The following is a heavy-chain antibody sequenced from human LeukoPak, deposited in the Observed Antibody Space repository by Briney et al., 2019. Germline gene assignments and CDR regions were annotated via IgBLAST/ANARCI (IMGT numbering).Heavy chain of an antibody. Sequence: SETLSLTCTVSGGSISSYYWSWIRQPPGKGLEWIGYIYYSGSTNYNPSLKSRVTISVDTSKNQFSLKLSSVTAADTAVYYCARRSDSYAFDIWDQGTMVTVSS. V-gene: IGHV4-59*08. CDR3: ARRSDSYAFDI. D-gene: IGHD2-21*02. CDR1: GGSISSYY. CDR2: IYYSGST. J-gene: IGHJ3*02.